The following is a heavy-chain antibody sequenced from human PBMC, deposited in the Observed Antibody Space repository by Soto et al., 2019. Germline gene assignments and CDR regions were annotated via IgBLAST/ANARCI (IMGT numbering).Heavy chain of an antibody. CDR2: IKSKTDGGTT. J-gene: IGHJ4*02. Sequence: EVQLVESGGGLVKPGESLRLSCTASGFTFSNAWTNWVRQAPGKGLEWVGRIKSKTDGGTTDYAAPVKARFTISRDDSQNTVYLQMNSLKSEDTAVYYCSTDPPRYCSSTSCYIGFWGQGTLVTVSS. V-gene: IGHV3-15*01. D-gene: IGHD2-2*02. CDR1: GFTFSNAW. CDR3: STDPPRYCSSTSCYIGF.